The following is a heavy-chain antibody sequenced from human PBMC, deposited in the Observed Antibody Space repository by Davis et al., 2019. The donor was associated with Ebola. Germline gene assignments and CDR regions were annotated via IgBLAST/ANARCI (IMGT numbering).Heavy chain of an antibody. Sequence: SETLSLTCAVSGGSISSSNWWSWVRQPPGKGLEWIGEISQSGSTNYNPSLKSRVTISVDTSKNQFSLKLSSVTAADTAVYYCARQASFVVVPAAMYYFDYWGQGTLVTVSS. CDR1: GGSISSSNW. V-gene: IGHV4-4*02. CDR2: ISQSGST. CDR3: ARQASFVVVPAAMYYFDY. D-gene: IGHD2-2*01. J-gene: IGHJ4*02.